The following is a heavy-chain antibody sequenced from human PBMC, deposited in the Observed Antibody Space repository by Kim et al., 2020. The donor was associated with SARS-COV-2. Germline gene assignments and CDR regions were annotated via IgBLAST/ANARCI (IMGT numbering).Heavy chain of an antibody. CDR2: INHSGST. CDR1: GGSFSGYY. Sequence: SETLSLTCAVYGGSFSGYYWSWIRQPPGKGLEWIGEINHSGSTNYNPSLKSRVTISVDTSKNQFSLKLSSVTAADTAVYYCARALASWGYGSTYFDYWGQGTLVTVSS. J-gene: IGHJ4*02. V-gene: IGHV4-34*01. D-gene: IGHD3-10*01. CDR3: ARALASWGYGSTYFDY.